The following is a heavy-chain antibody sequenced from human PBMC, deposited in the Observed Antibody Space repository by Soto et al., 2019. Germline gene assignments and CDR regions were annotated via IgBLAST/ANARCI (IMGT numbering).Heavy chain of an antibody. CDR1: GGSFSGYY. D-gene: IGHD2-15*01. CDR2: INHSGST. CDR3: ARGITRFSWPVRCLDP. Sequence: PSETLSLTCAVYGGSFSGYYWSWIRQPPGKGLEWIGEINHSGSTNYNPSLKSRVTISVDTSKNQFSLKLSSVTAADTAVDYCARGITRFSWPVRCLDPWGQGTLVTVSS. J-gene: IGHJ5*02. V-gene: IGHV4-34*01.